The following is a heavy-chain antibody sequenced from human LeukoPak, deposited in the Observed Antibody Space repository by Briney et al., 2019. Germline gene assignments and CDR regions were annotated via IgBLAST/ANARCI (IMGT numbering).Heavy chain of an antibody. CDR3: ASGVESLLWFGELIRHDAFDI. CDR1: GGSISSSSYY. Sequence: SETLSLTCTVSGGSISSSSYYWGWIRQPPGKGLEWIGSIYYSGSTYYNPSLKSRVTISVDTSKNQFSLKLSSVTAADTAVYYCASGVESLLWFGELIRHDAFDIWGQGTMVTVSS. CDR2: IYYSGST. D-gene: IGHD3-10*01. V-gene: IGHV4-39*07. J-gene: IGHJ3*02.